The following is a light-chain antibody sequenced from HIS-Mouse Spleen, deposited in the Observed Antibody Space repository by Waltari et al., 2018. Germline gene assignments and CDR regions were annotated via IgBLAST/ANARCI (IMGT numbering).Light chain of an antibody. CDR3: CSYAGSSTWV. J-gene: IGLJ3*02. V-gene: IGLV2-23*01. CDR1: SSDVGSSNL. Sequence: QSALTQPASVSGSPGQSITLSCTGTSSDVGSSNLVSWYQPHPGKAPKLMIYEGSKRPSGVSNRFSGSKSGNTASLTISGLQAEDEADYYCCSYAGSSTWVFGGGTKLTVL. CDR2: EGS.